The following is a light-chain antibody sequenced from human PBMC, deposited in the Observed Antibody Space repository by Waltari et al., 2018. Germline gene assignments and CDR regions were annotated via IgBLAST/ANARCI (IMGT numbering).Light chain of an antibody. V-gene: IGLV1-36*01. CDR2: HDD. CDR3: ATWDDSLSGPV. CDR1: SSNIGNNP. Sequence: QSVLTQPPSVSEAPSQRVTIPGSGSSSNIGNNPVNWYQHLPGRAPRLLIYHDDPLPSGVSDRFYGSRSGTSASLAISGLQSDDEADYYCATWDDSLSGPVFGGGTKLTVL. J-gene: IGLJ2*01.